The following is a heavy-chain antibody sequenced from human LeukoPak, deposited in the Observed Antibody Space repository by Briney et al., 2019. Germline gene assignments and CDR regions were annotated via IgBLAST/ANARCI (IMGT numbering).Heavy chain of an antibody. CDR2: VSWNSFNI. CDR1: GFTFDDYA. J-gene: IGHJ3*01. CDR3: AKDRFLGRPNDYDAFDF. V-gene: IGHV3-9*01. Sequence: GGSLRLSCAASGFTFDDYAMHWVRLAPGKGLEWVAGVSWNSFNILYADSVKGRFTISRDNVKKSLHLQMNSLRPEDTALYYCAKDRFLGRPNDYDAFDFWGRGTMVTVSS. D-gene: IGHD3-16*01.